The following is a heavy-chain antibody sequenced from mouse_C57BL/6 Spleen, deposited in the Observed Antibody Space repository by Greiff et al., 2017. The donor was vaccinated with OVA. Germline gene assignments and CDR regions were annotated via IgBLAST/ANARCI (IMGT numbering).Heavy chain of an antibody. CDR3: ARETTMVTRGYFDY. V-gene: IGHV5-4*01. D-gene: IGHD2-2*01. Sequence: EVMLVESGGGLVKPGGSLKLSCAASGFTFSSYAMSWVRQTPEKRLEWVATISDGGSYTYYPDNVKGRFTISRDNAKNNLYLQMSHLKSEDTAMYYCARETTMVTRGYFDYWGQGTTLTVSS. J-gene: IGHJ2*01. CDR1: GFTFSSYA. CDR2: ISDGGSYT.